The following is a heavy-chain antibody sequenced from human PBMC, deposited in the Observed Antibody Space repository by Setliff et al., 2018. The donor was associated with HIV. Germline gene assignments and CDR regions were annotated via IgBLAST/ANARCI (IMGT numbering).Heavy chain of an antibody. J-gene: IGHJ4*02. CDR1: GGTFSSYA. D-gene: IGHD1-26*01. CDR2: IIPIVDIA. CDR3: ARGAYRRRDGGTYFYQFDF. Sequence: VKVSCKASGGTFSSYAISWVRQAPGQGLEWMGGIIPIVDIAKYAQKFQDRVTITADKSTSTAFMELSSLRSEDTAAYYCARGAYRRRDGGTYFYQFDFWGRGTLVTVSS. V-gene: IGHV1-69*10.